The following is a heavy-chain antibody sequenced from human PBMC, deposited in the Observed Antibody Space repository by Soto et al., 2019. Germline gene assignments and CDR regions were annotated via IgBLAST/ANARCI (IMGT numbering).Heavy chain of an antibody. J-gene: IGHJ4*02. CDR1: GFSLTTSGVG. D-gene: IGHD3-3*01. V-gene: IGHV2-5*02. CDR2: IYWDDDK. Sequence: QITLNESGPMLVKPRQTLTLTCTFSGFSLTTSGVGVGWIRQSPGKAPEWLALIYWDDDKRYSPSLKSRLTTTKATSENQVVLTMPVLDPADTGTYYCAHRVLRTVFGLVTTTAFYFAFWGQGTPVAVSS. CDR3: AHRVLRTVFGLVTTTAFYFAF.